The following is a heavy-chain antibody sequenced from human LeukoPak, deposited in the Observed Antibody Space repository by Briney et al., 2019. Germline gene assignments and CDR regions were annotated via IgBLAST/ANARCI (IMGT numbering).Heavy chain of an antibody. Sequence: GGSLGLSCAASGFSFSSYAMSWVRQAPGKGLEWVSSISGSGGSTNYADSVKGRFTISRDNSKNTLYLQMNSLRAEDTAVYYCAKDGGNIVVVVAALHYWGQGTLVTVSS. CDR1: GFSFSSYA. V-gene: IGHV3-23*01. J-gene: IGHJ4*02. D-gene: IGHD2-15*01. CDR2: ISGSGGST. CDR3: AKDGGNIVVVVAALHY.